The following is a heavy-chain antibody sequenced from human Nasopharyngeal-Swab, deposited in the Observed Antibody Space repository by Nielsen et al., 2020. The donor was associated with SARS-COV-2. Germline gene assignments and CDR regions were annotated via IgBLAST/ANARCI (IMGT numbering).Heavy chain of an antibody. J-gene: IGHJ5*02. D-gene: IGHD2-2*01. V-gene: IGHV1-3*01. CDR2: INAGNGNT. CDR3: ARGCSSTSCPQGVGWFDP. Sequence: WVRQAPGQRREGMGWINAGNGNTKYSQKFQGRVTITRDTSASTAYMELSSLRSEDTAVYYCARGCSSTSCPQGVGWFDPWGQGTLVTVSS.